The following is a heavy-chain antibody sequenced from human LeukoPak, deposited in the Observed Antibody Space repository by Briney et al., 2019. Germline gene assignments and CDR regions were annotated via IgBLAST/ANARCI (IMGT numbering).Heavy chain of an antibody. J-gene: IGHJ5*02. Sequence: SETLSLTCAVYGGSFSGYYWSWIRQPPGKGLEWIGEINLFGSTNYNPSLKSRVTMSIDTSKNQFSLKLSSVTAADTAVYYCARDRIVVVAATPSPSEAKYNWFDPWGQGTLVTVSS. CDR2: INLFGST. D-gene: IGHD2-15*01. CDR1: GGSFSGYY. CDR3: ARDRIVVVAATPSPSEAKYNWFDP. V-gene: IGHV4-34*01.